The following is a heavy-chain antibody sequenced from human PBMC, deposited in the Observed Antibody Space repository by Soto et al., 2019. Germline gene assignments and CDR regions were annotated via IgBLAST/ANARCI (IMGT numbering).Heavy chain of an antibody. J-gene: IGHJ6*02. V-gene: IGHV1-2*02. CDR2: INPSSGGT. CDR3: AREGTPRITMIVVALGMDV. D-gene: IGHD3-22*01. CDR1: GYTFTGYY. Sequence: ASVKVSCKASGYTFTGYYMHWVRQAPGQGLEWMGWINPSSGGTNYAQKFQGRVTMTRDTSISTAYMELSRLRSDDTAVYYCAREGTPRITMIVVALGMDVWGQGTTVTVS.